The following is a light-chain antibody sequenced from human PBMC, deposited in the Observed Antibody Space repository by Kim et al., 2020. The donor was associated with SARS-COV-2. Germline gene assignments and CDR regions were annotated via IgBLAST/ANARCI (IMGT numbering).Light chain of an antibody. CDR2: AAS. V-gene: IGKV1-39*01. Sequence: DIQMTQSPSSLSASVGDRVTITCRASQSISSYLPWYQQKPGKAPKLLIYAASSLQSGVPSRFSGSGSGADFTRTISSLQPEDFATYYGQQGYSTLPTWTFGEGTKGDIK. J-gene: IGKJ1*01. CDR3: QQGYSTLPTWT. CDR1: QSISSY.